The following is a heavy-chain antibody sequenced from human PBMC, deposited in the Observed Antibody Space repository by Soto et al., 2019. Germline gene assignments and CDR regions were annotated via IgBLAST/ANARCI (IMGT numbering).Heavy chain of an antibody. D-gene: IGHD6-13*01. Sequence: PSGTLSLTCTVAGGSISSGDYYWSGIRQPPGKGLEWIGSIYYSGSTYYNPSLKSRVTISVDTSKNQFSLKLNSVTAADTAVYYCASRHSSPYFDYWGQGTLVTVSS. CDR2: IYYSGST. J-gene: IGHJ4*02. CDR3: ASRHSSPYFDY. CDR1: GGSISSGDYY. V-gene: IGHV4-30-4*01.